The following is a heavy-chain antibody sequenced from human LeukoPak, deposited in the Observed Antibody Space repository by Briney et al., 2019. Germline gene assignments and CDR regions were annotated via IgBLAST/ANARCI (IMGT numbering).Heavy chain of an antibody. CDR3: ARDSRRELLHAFDI. V-gene: IGHV4-59*01. CDR2: IDYSAST. Sequence: SETLSLTCTVSGDSITSYYWSWVRQPPGKGLEWIAYIDYSASTNYNPSLKSRVTISVDTSKNQFPLKLSSVTAADTAVYFCARDSRRELLHAFDIWGQGTMVTVSS. CDR1: GDSITSYY. D-gene: IGHD1-26*01. J-gene: IGHJ3*02.